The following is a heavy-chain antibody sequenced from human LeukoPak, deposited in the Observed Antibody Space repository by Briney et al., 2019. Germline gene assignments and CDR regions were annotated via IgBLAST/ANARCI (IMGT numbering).Heavy chain of an antibody. J-gene: IGHJ3*02. Sequence: NPSQTLSLTCTVSGGSISSGSYYWSWIRQPAGKGLEWIGRIYTSGSTNYNPSLKSRVTISVDTSKNQFSLKLSSVTAADTAVYYCARRFSGYFVDAFDIWGQGTMVTVSS. CDR3: ARRFSGYFVDAFDI. V-gene: IGHV4-61*02. CDR2: IYTSGST. D-gene: IGHD3-22*01. CDR1: GGSISSGSYY.